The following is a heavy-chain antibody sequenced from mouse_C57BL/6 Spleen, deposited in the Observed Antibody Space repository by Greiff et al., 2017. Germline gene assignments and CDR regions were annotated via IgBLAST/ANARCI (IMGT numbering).Heavy chain of an antibody. CDR3: ARGSGGAYSYYFDY. D-gene: IGHD1-1*01. CDR2: IYPGDGDT. J-gene: IGHJ2*01. V-gene: IGHV1-80*01. Sequence: QVQLKESGAELVKPGASVKISCKASGYAFSSYWMNWVKQRPGKGLEWIGQIYPGDGDTNYNGKFKGKATLTADKSSSTAYMQLSSLTSEDSAVYFCARGSGGAYSYYFDYWRQGTTLTVSS. CDR1: GYAFSSYW.